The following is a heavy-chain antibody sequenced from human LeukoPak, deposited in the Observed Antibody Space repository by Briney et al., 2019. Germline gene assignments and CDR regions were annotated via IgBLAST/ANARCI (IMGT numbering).Heavy chain of an antibody. D-gene: IGHD5-18*01. CDR3: ARANRIQLWPVEDY. Sequence: GASVKVSCKASGYTFTSYGISWVRQAPGQGLEWMGWISAYNGNTNYAQKFQGRVTMTRDTSISTAYMELSRLRSDDTAVYYCARANRIQLWPVEDYWGQGTLVTVSS. V-gene: IGHV1-18*01. CDR2: ISAYNGNT. CDR1: GYTFTSYG. J-gene: IGHJ4*02.